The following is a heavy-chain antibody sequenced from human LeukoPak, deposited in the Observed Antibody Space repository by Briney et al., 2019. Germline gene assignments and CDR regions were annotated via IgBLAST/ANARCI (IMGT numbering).Heavy chain of an antibody. CDR1: GFTFDDYA. CDR2: ISWNSGSI. V-gene: IGHV3-9*01. J-gene: IGHJ6*03. D-gene: IGHD2-2*01. Sequence: PGGSLRLSCAASGFTFDDYAMHWVRQAPGKGLEWVSGISWNSGSIGYADSVKGRFTISRDNSKNTLYLQMNSLRGEDTAVYYCAKSPIVAVPAAANYMDVWGKGTTVTVSS. CDR3: AKSPIVAVPAAANYMDV.